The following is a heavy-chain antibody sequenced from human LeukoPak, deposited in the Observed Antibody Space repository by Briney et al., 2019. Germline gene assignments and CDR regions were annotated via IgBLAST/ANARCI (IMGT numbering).Heavy chain of an antibody. CDR1: GFSFSSYS. J-gene: IGHJ4*02. CDR2: ISSGGSSK. D-gene: IGHD2-15*01. Sequence: GGSLRLSCAASGFSFSSYSMDWVRQAPGKGLEWVSYISSGGSSKYYADSVKGRFTISRDNAKNSLYLQMNSLRAEDTAVYYCARDKAGAGGSLDYWGQGTLVTVSS. CDR3: ARDKAGAGGSLDY. V-gene: IGHV3-48*04.